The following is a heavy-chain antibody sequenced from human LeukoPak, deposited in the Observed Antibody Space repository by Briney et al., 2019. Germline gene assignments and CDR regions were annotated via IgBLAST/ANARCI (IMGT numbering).Heavy chain of an antibody. D-gene: IGHD3-9*01. Sequence: GSLRLSCAASGFTVSSNYMSWVRQPPGKGLEWIGSIYYSGSTYYNPSLKSRVTISVDTSKNQFSLKLSSVTAADTAVYYCARHLGDDILTGYYRRNWFDPWGQGTLVTVSS. V-gene: IGHV4-39*01. CDR1: GFTVSSNY. CDR2: IYYSGST. J-gene: IGHJ5*02. CDR3: ARHLGDDILTGYYRRNWFDP.